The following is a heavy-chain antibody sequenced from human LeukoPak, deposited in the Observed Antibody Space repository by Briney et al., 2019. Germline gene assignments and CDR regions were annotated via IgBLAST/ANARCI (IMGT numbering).Heavy chain of an antibody. CDR2: ISGDGGST. V-gene: IGHV3-43*02. Sequence: GGSLRLSCAASGFTFDDYAMHWVRQAPGKGLEWVSLISGDGGSTYFADSVKGRFTISRDNSKNSLYLQMNSLRTEDTALYYCAKDLFSGTVATPYSYYYGMDVWGQGTTVTVSS. J-gene: IGHJ6*02. D-gene: IGHD6-19*01. CDR1: GFTFDDYA. CDR3: AKDLFSGTVATPYSYYYGMDV.